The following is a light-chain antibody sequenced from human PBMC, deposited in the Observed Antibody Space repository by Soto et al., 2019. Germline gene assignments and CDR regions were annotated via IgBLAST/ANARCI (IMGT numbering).Light chain of an antibody. CDR1: QGIRND. J-gene: IGKJ4*01. V-gene: IGKV1-17*01. CDR3: LQHYTYPLA. CDR2: GTS. Sequence: DIQMTQYPSSLSASVGDRVTITCRASQGIRNDLDWYQHKPGNAPKRLIYGTSNMQSGIPSRLSGSGSGTEYSLTIISMQPQDSATYYCLQHYTYPLAFGGGTKVEIK.